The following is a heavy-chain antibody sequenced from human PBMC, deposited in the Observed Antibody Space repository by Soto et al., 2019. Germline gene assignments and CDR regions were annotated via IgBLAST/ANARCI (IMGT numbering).Heavy chain of an antibody. D-gene: IGHD2-15*01. CDR1: GFTFDDYA. CDR2: ISWNSGTI. J-gene: IGHJ4*02. CDR3: AKGPSDCRGGSCYPAPFDS. V-gene: IGHV3-9*01. Sequence: EVQLVESGGGLVQPGRSLRLSCAASGFTFDDYAMHWVRQAPGKGLEWVSGISWNSGTIGYADSVKGRFTISRDNAKNSLYLQMNSLRAEDTALYYCAKGPSDCRGGSCYPAPFDSWGQGTLVTVSS.